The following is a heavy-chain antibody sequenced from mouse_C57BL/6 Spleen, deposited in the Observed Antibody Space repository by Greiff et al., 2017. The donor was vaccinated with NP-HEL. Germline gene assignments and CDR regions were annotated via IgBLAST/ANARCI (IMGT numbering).Heavy chain of an antibody. J-gene: IGHJ3*01. CDR3: ARWGAPYDYDDVAWFAY. V-gene: IGHV1-18*01. CDR1: GYTFTDYN. Sequence: EVQLQQSGPELVKPGASVKIPCKASGYTFTDYNMDWVKQSHGKSLEWIGDINPNNGGTIYNQKFKGKATLTVDKSSSTAYMELRSLTSEDTAVYYCARWGAPYDYDDVAWFAYWGQGTLVTVSA. D-gene: IGHD2-4*01. CDR2: INPNNGGT.